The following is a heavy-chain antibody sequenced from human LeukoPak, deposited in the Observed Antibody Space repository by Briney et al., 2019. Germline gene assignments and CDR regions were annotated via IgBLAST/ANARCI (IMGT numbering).Heavy chain of an antibody. CDR1: GYSISSGYY. Sequence: PSETLSLTCAVSGYSISSGYYWGWIRQPPGKGLEWIGSIYHSGSTYYNPSLKSRVTISVDTSKNQFSLKLSSVTAADTAVYYCAGLITIPVSGYYFDYWGQGTLVTVSS. V-gene: IGHV4-38-2*01. CDR3: AGLITIPVSGYYFDY. D-gene: IGHD3-3*01. J-gene: IGHJ4*02. CDR2: IYHSGST.